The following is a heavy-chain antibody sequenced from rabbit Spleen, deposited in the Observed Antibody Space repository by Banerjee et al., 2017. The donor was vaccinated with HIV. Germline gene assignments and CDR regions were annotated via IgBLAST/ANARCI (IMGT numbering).Heavy chain of an antibody. CDR3: ARSQNGACDL. CDR1: GFSFSSSYW. Sequence: QEQLEESGGDLVKPEGSLTLTCSASGFSFSSSYWICWVRQAPGKGLEWIACIYTGSSGTTTYASWAKGRFTISKTSSTTVTLQMTSLTAADTATYFCARSQNGACDLWGPGTLVTVS. D-gene: IGHD3-3*01. CDR2: IYTGSSGTT. J-gene: IGHJ4*01. V-gene: IGHV1S45*01.